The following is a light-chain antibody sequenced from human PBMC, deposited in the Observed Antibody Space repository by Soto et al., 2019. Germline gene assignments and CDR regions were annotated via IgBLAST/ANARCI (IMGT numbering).Light chain of an antibody. CDR1: SSDVGGYNY. V-gene: IGLV2-14*01. CDR2: DVS. Sequence: QSVLTQPASVSGSPGQSITISCTGTSSDVGGYNYVSWYQQHPGKAPKLMINDVSNRPSGVSNRFSASKSGNTASLTISGLQAEDEADYYCSSYTSSSTRVFGTGTKVTVL. CDR3: SSYTSSSTRV. J-gene: IGLJ1*01.